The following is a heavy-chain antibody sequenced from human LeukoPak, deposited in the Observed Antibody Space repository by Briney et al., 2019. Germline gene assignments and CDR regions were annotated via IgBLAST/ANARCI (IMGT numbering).Heavy chain of an antibody. CDR2: VHPNSGDT. CDR1: GYTFTPPH. CDR3: TCGRGCNYDY. V-gene: IGHV1-2*02. J-gene: IGHJ4*02. Sequence: GASVKLSCTASGYTFTPPHFHWVRRAPGQGLEWMGWVHPNSGDTNYAQKFQGRVTMTRDTSASTAYMELNTLRFDDTAVYYCTCGRGCNYDYWGQGTLVTVSS. D-gene: IGHD6-19*01.